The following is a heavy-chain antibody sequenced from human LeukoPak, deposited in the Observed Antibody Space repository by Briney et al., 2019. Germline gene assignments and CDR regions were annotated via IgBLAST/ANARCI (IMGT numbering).Heavy chain of an antibody. V-gene: IGHV3-72*01. D-gene: IGHD3-10*01. CDR2: TRNKAYSYTT. CDR3: ARPSFSTSSGNPSDY. CDR1: GFTFSDHY. Sequence: GGSLRLSCAASGFTFSDHYMDWVRQAPGKGLEWVGRTRNKAYSYTTEYAASVKGRFTISRDDSKNSPYLQMNSLKTEDTAVYYCARPSFSTSSGNPSDYWGQGTLVTVSS. J-gene: IGHJ4*02.